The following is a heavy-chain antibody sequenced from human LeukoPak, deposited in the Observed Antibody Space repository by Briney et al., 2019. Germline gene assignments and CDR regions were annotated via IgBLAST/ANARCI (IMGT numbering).Heavy chain of an antibody. J-gene: IGHJ5*02. Sequence: ASVKVSFKVSGYTLTELSMHWVRQAPGKGLEWMGGFDPEDGETIYAQKFQGRVTMTEDTSTDTAYMELSSLRSEDTAVYYCATEGNSRDWFDPWGQGTLVTVSS. CDR2: FDPEDGET. CDR3: ATEGNSRDWFDP. CDR1: GYTLTELS. V-gene: IGHV1-24*01. D-gene: IGHD4-23*01.